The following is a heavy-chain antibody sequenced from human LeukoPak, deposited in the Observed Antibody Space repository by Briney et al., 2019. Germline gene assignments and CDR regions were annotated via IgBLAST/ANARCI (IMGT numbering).Heavy chain of an antibody. V-gene: IGHV4-59*11. Sequence: SETLSLTCTVSGGSISPHYWTWIRQTPGKGLEWIGYIFHSGLTNYNSALRSRVTLSVDTARNQLSLKLTSVTAADTAVYYCTREVSTVTFDYWGQGTLVTVSS. CDR1: GGSISPHY. CDR3: TREVSTVTFDY. CDR2: IFHSGLT. D-gene: IGHD4-17*01. J-gene: IGHJ4*02.